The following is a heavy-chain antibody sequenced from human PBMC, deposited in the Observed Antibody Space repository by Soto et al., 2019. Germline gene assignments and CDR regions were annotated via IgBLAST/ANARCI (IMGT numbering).Heavy chain of an antibody. J-gene: IGHJ3*02. CDR3: AKGGYDFWSGYYSPNDAFDI. CDR1: GFTFSSYA. D-gene: IGHD3-3*01. Sequence: GGSLSLSCAASGFTFSSYAMSWVRQAPGKGLEWVSAISGSGGSTYYADSVKGRFTISRDNSKNTLYLQMNSLRAEDTAVYYCAKGGYDFWSGYYSPNDAFDIWGQGTMVTVSS. CDR2: ISGSGGST. V-gene: IGHV3-23*01.